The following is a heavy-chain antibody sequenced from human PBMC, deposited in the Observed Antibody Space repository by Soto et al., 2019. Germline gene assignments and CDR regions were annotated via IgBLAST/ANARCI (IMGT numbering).Heavy chain of an antibody. D-gene: IGHD1-26*01. CDR1: GFTFSNYG. J-gene: IGHJ6*02. CDR3: AIDLVGASDSYGLDV. Sequence: GSLRLSCAASGFTFSNYGMHWVRQAPGKGLEWVAIIWHDGNNKYYADSVRGRFIISRDNSENRLYLQMNSLRAEDTAVYYLAIDLVGASDSYGLDVWGQGTPVTVSS. CDR2: IWHDGNNK. V-gene: IGHV3-33*01.